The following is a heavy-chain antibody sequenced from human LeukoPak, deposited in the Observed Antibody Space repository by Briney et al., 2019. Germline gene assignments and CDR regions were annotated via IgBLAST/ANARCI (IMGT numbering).Heavy chain of an antibody. V-gene: IGHV3-72*01. CDR2: IRNKANSYII. J-gene: IGHJ5*02. CDR3: ARDAGWSLDP. Sequence: GGSLRLSCAASGFIFSDRNMDWVRQAPGKGLEWVGRIRNKANSYIIEDAASVRGRFTISRDDSKNLLFLQMNSLRAEDTAVYYCARDAGWSLDPWGQGTLVTVSS. D-gene: IGHD1-26*01. CDR1: GFIFSDRN.